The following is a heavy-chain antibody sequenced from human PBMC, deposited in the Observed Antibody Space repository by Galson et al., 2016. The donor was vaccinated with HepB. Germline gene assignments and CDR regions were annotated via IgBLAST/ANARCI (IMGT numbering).Heavy chain of an antibody. CDR2: IFYGGTT. Sequence: SLRLSCAASGFTVSNYDMSWVRQAPGKGLEWVSVIFYGGTTYYADSVEGRFTISRDDSMNTLYLQMKSLTAEDTAVYFCARTSYRECTGTRCVNFRYYYYYMDVWGKGTTVTVSS. J-gene: IGHJ6*03. CDR3: ARTSYRECTGTRCVNFRYYYYYMDV. CDR1: GFTVSNYD. D-gene: IGHD2-8*02. V-gene: IGHV3-53*01.